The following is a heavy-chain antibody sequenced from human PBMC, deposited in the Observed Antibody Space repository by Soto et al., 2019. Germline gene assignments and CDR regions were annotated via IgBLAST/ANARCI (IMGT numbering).Heavy chain of an antibody. V-gene: IGHV1-69*06. Sequence: QVQLVQSGAEVKKPGSSVKVSCKASAGTFSSYAISWVRQAPGQGLEWMGGIIPIFGTANNAQKFQGRVTITAEKSTSKAYMELSRLTSEDTAVYYCGREDISSSAYYFRMDVWGQGTTVTVYS. CDR1: AGTFSSYA. CDR2: IIPIFGTA. CDR3: GREDISSSAYYFRMDV. J-gene: IGHJ6*02. D-gene: IGHD6-6*01.